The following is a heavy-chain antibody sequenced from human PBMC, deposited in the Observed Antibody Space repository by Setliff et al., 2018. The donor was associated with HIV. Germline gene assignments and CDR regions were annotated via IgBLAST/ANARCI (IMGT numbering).Heavy chain of an antibody. Sequence: GGSLRLSCTASGFTFSDYLMHWVRRGPGRGLEWVSRIGRDGTVANYADSVKGRFTISRDNARNTLFLQMNSLGVEDTALYYCGRDVHDAAADNWGRGTLVTVSS. CDR1: GFTFSDYL. CDR2: IGRDGTVA. V-gene: IGHV3-74*01. D-gene: IGHD6-13*01. J-gene: IGHJ4*02. CDR3: GRDVHDAAADN.